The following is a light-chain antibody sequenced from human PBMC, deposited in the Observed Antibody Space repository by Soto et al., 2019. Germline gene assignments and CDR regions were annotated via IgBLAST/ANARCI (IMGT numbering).Light chain of an antibody. V-gene: IGLV1-40*01. CDR2: DTT. Sequence: QSVLTQPPSVTGAPGQRVTISCTGSQSDIGAGYGVHWYQQFPHSAPKRLFYDTTNRPSGVPDRFSGSRSGTSASLAITGLQAEDEADYYCQSFDSSRIGLLFGGGTKVTVL. CDR1: QSDIGAGYG. CDR3: QSFDSSRIGLL. J-gene: IGLJ2*01.